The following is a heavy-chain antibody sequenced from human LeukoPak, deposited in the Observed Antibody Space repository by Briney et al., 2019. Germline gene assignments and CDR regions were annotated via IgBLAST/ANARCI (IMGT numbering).Heavy chain of an antibody. CDR2: INPLSGGP. CDR3: AREGIKIFGGWAPFDP. J-gene: IGHJ5*02. D-gene: IGHD3-3*01. V-gene: IGHV1-2*02. CDR1: MYTFTDNY. Sequence: EASVKVSCKASMYTFTDNYIHWVRQAPGQGLEWMGWINPLSGGPMYAQKFQGRVTMTRDTSLSTAYIELNGLKSDDTAIYYCAREGIKIFGGWAPFDPWGQGTLVTVS.